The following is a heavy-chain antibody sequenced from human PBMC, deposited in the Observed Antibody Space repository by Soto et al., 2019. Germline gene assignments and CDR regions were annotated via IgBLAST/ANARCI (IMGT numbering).Heavy chain of an antibody. V-gene: IGHV3-23*01. CDR3: AKGPTITMVRGVSSWFDP. J-gene: IGHJ5*02. CDR1: GFTFSIYA. CDR2: ISGSGGST. Sequence: PGGSLRLSCAASGFTFSIYAMSWVRQAPGKGLEWVSAISGSGGSTYYADSVKGRFTISRDNSKNTLYLQMNSLRAEDTAVYYCAKGPTITMVRGVSSWFDPWGQGTLVTVSS. D-gene: IGHD3-10*01.